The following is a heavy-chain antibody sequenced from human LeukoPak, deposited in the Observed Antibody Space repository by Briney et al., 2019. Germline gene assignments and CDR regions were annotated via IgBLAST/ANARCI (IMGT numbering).Heavy chain of an antibody. V-gene: IGHV5-51*01. CDR1: GYSFTSYW. Sequence: GESLKISCKGSGYSFTSYWISWVRQMPGKGLEWMGIIYPGDSDTRYSPSFQGQVTISADKTISTAYLQWSSLKASDTAMYYCARHQGYCSSTSCSSVWFDPWGQGTLVTVSS. J-gene: IGHJ5*02. D-gene: IGHD2-2*01. CDR2: IYPGDSDT. CDR3: ARHQGYCSSTSCSSVWFDP.